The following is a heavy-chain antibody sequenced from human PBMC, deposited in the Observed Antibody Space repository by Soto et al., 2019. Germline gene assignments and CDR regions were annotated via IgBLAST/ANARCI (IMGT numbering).Heavy chain of an antibody. D-gene: IGHD6-6*01. CDR1: GLTVSGNY. CDR2: IYRGGTT. J-gene: IGHJ4*02. CDR3: ARERAHGNSSISGYYFDY. V-gene: IGHV3-66*01. Sequence: GGSLRLSCAASGLTVSGNYMSWVRQAPGKGLEWVSAIYRGGTTYYADSVKGRFTISRDNSKNTLYLQMNRLRPEDTAVYYCARERAHGNSSISGYYFDYWGQGTLVTVSS.